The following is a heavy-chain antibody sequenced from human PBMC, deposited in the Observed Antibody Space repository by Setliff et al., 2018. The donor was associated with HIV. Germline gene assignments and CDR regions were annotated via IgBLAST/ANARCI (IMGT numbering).Heavy chain of an antibody. J-gene: IGHJ3*01. CDR3: ARDQGYSTSFAFDV. V-gene: IGHV4-61*02. CDR1: GASITRGTHY. D-gene: IGHD6-13*01. CDR2: IYTSGRGSD. Sequence: SETLSLTCTVSGASITRGTHYCNWIRQPAEKGLQWIGRIYTSGRGSDTYNPSLKSRATISVDTSKNQFSLKLNSVTAADTAVYYCARDQGYSTSFAFDVWGPGTMVTVSS.